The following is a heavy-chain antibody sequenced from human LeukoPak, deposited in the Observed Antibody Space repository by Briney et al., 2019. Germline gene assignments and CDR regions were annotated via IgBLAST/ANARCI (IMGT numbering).Heavy chain of an antibody. CDR1: GFTFSDTW. D-gene: IGHD3-10*01. J-gene: IGHJ4*02. V-gene: IGHV3-74*01. CDR3: AKLAKYFYGSETYYFFEH. Sequence: GGSLRLSCAASGFTFSDTWMHWVRQAPGKGLVWVSRIRSDGSDTRYAESVKGRFTISRDNAKNSLYLQMNTLRVEDTAVYYCAKLAKYFYGSETYYFFEHWGQGTPVTASS. CDR2: IRSDGSDT.